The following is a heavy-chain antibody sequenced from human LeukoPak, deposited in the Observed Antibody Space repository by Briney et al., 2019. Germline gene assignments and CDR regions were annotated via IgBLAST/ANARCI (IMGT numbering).Heavy chain of an antibody. CDR3: ARDPSNTSGWYIYFDF. D-gene: IGHD6-19*01. V-gene: IGHV1-18*01. CDR2: ISTYNGDT. J-gene: IGHJ4*02. CDR1: GYSFTHYA. Sequence: ASVKVSCKTSGYSFTHYAISWVRQAPGQGLEWMGWISTYNGDTEYAQKLQGRFTMTSDTSTSTAYTELRSLTSDDTAVYYCARDPSNTSGWYIYFDFWGQGTLVTVSS.